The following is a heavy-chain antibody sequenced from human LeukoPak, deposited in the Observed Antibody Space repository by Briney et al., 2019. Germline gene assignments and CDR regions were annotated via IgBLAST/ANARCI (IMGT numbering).Heavy chain of an antibody. CDR1: GFTFSSYS. D-gene: IGHD4-17*01. Sequence: PGGSLRLSCAASGFTFSSYSMNWVRQAPGKGLEWVSYISSSGSTIYYADSVKGRFTISRDNAKNSLYLQMNSLRAEDTAVYYCARDREVGVTTGWGQGTLVTVSS. J-gene: IGHJ4*02. CDR2: ISSSGSTI. V-gene: IGHV3-48*04. CDR3: ARDREVGVTTG.